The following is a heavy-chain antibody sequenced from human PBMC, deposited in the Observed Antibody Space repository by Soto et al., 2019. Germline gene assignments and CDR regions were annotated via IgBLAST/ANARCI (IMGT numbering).Heavy chain of an antibody. V-gene: IGHV4-30-2*01. CDR2: ISHSGRT. CDR3: ARVPGP. Sequence: QLQLQESGSGLVKPSQTLSLTCAVSGGSISSGGYSWIWIRQPPGKGLEWIGYISHSGRTYYNPSLMSRVTISGDRSKNPFSLKLSSVTAAETAVYYCARVPGPWGQGNLVSVSS. J-gene: IGHJ4*02. CDR1: GGSISSGGYS.